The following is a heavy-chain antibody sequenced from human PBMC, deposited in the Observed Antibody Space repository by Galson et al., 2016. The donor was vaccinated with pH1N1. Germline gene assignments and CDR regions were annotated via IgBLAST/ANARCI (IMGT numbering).Heavy chain of an antibody. CDR3: ARDGLYSPGPGRYFDL. CDR1: GFTFGDYF. J-gene: IGHJ2*01. CDR2: ISDSGGTI. Sequence: SLRLSCAASGFTFGDYFMTWIRQAPGKGLEWLLYISDSGGTIYYADSVKGRFTLSRDHAKNSLFLQMNSLRAEDPAVYYCARDGLYSPGPGRYFDLWGRGTLVTVSS. V-gene: IGHV3-11*04. D-gene: IGHD3-16*01.